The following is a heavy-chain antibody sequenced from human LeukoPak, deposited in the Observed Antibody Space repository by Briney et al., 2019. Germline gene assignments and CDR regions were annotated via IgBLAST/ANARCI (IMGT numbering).Heavy chain of an antibody. Sequence: GGSLSLSCAASGFTFRSYAMSWVRQAPGKGVEWVSAISGSGGSTYYADSVKGRFTISRDNSKNTLYLQMNSLRAEDTAVYYCAKDQIVGGYWGQGTLVTVSS. D-gene: IGHD3-16*01. V-gene: IGHV3-23*01. CDR3: AKDQIVGGY. J-gene: IGHJ4*02. CDR2: ISGSGGST. CDR1: GFTFRSYA.